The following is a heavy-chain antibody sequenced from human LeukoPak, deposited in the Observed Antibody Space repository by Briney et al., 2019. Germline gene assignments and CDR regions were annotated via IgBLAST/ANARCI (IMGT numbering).Heavy chain of an antibody. CDR1: GGPFSGYY. V-gene: IGHV4-34*01. CDR2: INHSGST. D-gene: IGHD5-18*01. J-gene: IGHJ5*02. Sequence: SETLSLPCAVYGGPFSGYYWRWIRQPPGKGLEWNGEINHSGSTNYVPSLKSRVNISVDTSKNQFSLKLSSVTAADTAVYCCARGGRYSYGFDPWGQGTLVTVSS. CDR3: ARGGRYSYGFDP.